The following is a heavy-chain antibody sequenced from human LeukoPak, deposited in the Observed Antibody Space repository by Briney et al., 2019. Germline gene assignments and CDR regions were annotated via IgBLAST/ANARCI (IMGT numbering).Heavy chain of an antibody. CDR3: ARRAEEGGGNGTYYFDY. Sequence: PSETLSLTCAAYGGSFSGYYWSWIRQPPGKGLEWIGEINHSGSTNYNPSLKSRVTISVDTSKNQFSLKLSSVTAADTAVYYCARRAEEGGGNGTYYFDYWGQGTLVTVSS. CDR1: GGSFSGYY. CDR2: INHSGST. V-gene: IGHV4-34*01. J-gene: IGHJ4*02. D-gene: IGHD2-15*01.